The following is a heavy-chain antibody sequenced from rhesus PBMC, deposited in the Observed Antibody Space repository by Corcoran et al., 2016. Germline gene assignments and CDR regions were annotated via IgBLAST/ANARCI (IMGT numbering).Heavy chain of an antibody. J-gene: IGHJ6*01. CDR2: VYGSGGST. CDR3: AIYIGYGFGLDS. CDR1: GGSLSGYY. D-gene: IGHD5-36*01. Sequence: QVQLQESGPGLVKPSETLSLTCAVSGGSLSGYYWNWIRQSPGKGREGIGRVYGSGGSTDYNPSLKSRVTISTDASEIQFSLKLNSVTAADTAIYYCAIYIGYGFGLDSWGQGVAVTVSS. V-gene: IGHV4-160*01.